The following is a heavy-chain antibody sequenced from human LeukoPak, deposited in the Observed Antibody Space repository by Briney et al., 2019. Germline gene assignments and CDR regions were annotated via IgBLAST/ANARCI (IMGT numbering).Heavy chain of an antibody. CDR3: ARYIVSYPHDAFDI. J-gene: IGHJ3*02. Sequence: SETLSLTCTVSGGSISSYYWSWIRQPPGKGLEWIGYIYYSGSTNYNPSLKSRVTISLDTSKNQFSLKLSSVTAADTAVYYCARYIVSYPHDAFDIWGQGTMVTVSS. D-gene: IGHD1-26*01. CDR1: GGSISSYY. CDR2: IYYSGST. V-gene: IGHV4-59*01.